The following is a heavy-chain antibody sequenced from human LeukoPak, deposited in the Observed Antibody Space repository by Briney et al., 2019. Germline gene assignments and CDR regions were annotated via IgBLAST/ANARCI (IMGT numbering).Heavy chain of an antibody. CDR2: INRDGGST. CDR1: GFTFSSYW. V-gene: IGHV3-74*01. D-gene: IGHD3-10*01. J-gene: IGHJ4*02. CDR3: ATETAVSGGIFFDY. Sequence: PGGSLRLSCAASGFTFSSYWMHWVRQAPGKGLVWVSRINRDGGSTTYADSVKGRFTISRDNAKNTLYLQMNSLRADDAAVYYCATETAVSGGIFFDYWGQGTLVTVSS.